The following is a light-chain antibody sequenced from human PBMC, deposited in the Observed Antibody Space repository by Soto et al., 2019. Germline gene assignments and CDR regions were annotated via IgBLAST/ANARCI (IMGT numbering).Light chain of an antibody. CDR1: QSVSSN. CDR2: GAS. V-gene: IGKV3-15*01. CDR3: QQYNNWPRT. Sequence: KVMSQSPATLPVSTGERATLSCRASQSVSSNLAWYQQKPGQAPRLLIYGASTRATGIPARFSGSGSGTEFTLTISSLQSEDFAVYYCQQYNNWPRTFGQGTMVDIK. J-gene: IGKJ1*01.